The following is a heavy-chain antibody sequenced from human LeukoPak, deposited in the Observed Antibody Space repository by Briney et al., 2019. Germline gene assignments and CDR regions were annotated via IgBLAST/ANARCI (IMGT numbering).Heavy chain of an antibody. CDR3: ARQVAGLDY. Sequence: GGSLRLSCAASGFNFRSYSMGWVRQAPGKGLEWISYISSITYYADSVKGRFTISRDNSKNTLYLQMNSLRAEDTAVYYCARQVAGLDYWGQGTLVTVSS. CDR1: GFNFRSYS. V-gene: IGHV3-48*01. CDR2: ISSIT. J-gene: IGHJ4*02. D-gene: IGHD6-19*01.